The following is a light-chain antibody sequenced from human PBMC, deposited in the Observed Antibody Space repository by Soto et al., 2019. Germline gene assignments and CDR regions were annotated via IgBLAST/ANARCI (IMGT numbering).Light chain of an antibody. CDR1: QSVNNRF. V-gene: IGKV3-20*01. Sequence: EVVMTQSPATLSVSPGERATLSCRASQSVNNRFLAWYQQKSGQAPRLLISGASSRATGIPDRFSGSGSGTDFTLTISRLEPEDFAVYYCQQYGSSPPITFGQGTRLEIK. CDR3: QQYGSSPPIT. CDR2: GAS. J-gene: IGKJ5*01.